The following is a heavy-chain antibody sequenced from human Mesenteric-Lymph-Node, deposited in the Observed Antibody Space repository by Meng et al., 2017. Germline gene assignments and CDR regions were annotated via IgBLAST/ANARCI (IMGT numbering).Heavy chain of an antibody. V-gene: IGHV3-66*02. Sequence: GGSLRLSCAASGFTVSTDYTSWVRQAPGKGLEWVSVIYSSGSTYYAASVKGRFTISRDNSKNMLHLQMNSLRAEDTAIYYCARGGGAFCGDDCLRTFDYWGQGTLVTVSS. CDR3: ARGGGAFCGDDCLRTFDY. J-gene: IGHJ4*02. D-gene: IGHD2-21*02. CDR1: GFTVSTDY. CDR2: IYSSGST.